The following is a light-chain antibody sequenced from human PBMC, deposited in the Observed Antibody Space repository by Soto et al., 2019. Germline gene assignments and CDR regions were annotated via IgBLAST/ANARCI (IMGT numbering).Light chain of an antibody. V-gene: IGLV2-14*01. Sequence: QSALTQAASVSGSPGQSIAISCTGTSSDIGSYNYVSWYQQHPGKAPKLIIHEVSNRPSGISDHFSGSKSGNTASLTISWLQADDEADYYCSSHTTYSTRIFGTGTKVTVL. CDR1: SSDIGSYNY. CDR3: SSHTTYSTRI. J-gene: IGLJ1*01. CDR2: EVS.